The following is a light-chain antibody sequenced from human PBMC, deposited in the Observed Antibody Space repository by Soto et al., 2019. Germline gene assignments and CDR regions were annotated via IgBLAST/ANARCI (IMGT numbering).Light chain of an antibody. CDR3: SSYTRNTAWV. CDR2: KGN. J-gene: IGLJ3*02. Sequence: QSVLTQPASVSGSPGQSITISCTGTSSDIGAYDYVSWHQQYPGKAPQLLIYKGNNRTSGVSSRFSGSKSGNTASLTISGLKAEDESEFDCSSYTRNTAWVVGGGTKRTVL. CDR1: SSDIGAYDY. V-gene: IGLV2-14*01.